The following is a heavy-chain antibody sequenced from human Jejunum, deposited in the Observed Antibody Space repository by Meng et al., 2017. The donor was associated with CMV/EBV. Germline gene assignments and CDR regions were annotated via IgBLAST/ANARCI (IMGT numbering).Heavy chain of an antibody. CDR1: GYTFNKYD. J-gene: IGHJ6*02. CDR3: ARSGSAINGMDV. D-gene: IGHD3-3*01. Sequence: SGYTFNKYDISWVRQAPGQGLEWMGSMTPKSGNTVYAQKFQGRVTMTWDTSTTTAYMELSSLRSEDTAMYYCARSGSAINGMDVWGQGDKGHRLL. V-gene: IGHV1-8*01. CDR2: MTPKSGNT.